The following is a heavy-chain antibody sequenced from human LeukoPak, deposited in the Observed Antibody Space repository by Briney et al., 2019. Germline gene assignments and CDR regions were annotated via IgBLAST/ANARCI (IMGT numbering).Heavy chain of an antibody. V-gene: IGHV3-23*01. D-gene: IGHD7-27*01. CDR2: TSGSGGTT. CDR1: GFTFSNYA. Sequence: GGSLRLSCAASGFTFSNYAMSWVRQAPGKGLEWVSGTSGSGGTTYYADSVKGRFTISRDNSKNTLYLQMNSLRAEDTAIYYCANHPQFYYFDYWGQGTLVTVSS. J-gene: IGHJ4*02. CDR3: ANHPQFYYFDY.